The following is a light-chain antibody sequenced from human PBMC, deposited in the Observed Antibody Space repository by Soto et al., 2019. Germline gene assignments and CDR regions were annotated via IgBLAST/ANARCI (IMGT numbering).Light chain of an antibody. V-gene: IGKV1-5*01. CDR2: NGF. CDR3: QQYINYPLT. CDR1: QRISRW. J-gene: IGKJ4*01. Sequence: DIQMTQSPSTLSAFVGDRVTITCRASQRISRWLAWYQHKPGKAPKLLIYNGFTSERGVPSRFSGSGSGTEFTLTISSLQPDDFATYYCQQYINYPLTFGGGTNVEI.